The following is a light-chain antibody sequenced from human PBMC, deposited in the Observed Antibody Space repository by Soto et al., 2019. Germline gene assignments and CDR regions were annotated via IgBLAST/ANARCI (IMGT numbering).Light chain of an antibody. CDR1: QSVSYW. V-gene: IGKV1-5*01. CDR3: QHYNTYSKA. Sequence: DIQMTQSPSTLSTSVGARVTITCRATQSVSYWLAWYQQKPGKAPNLLNYDGSTLASGVPPRFSGGGFGTEFTLNISSLQPDDSAIYYCQHYNTYSKAFGPGTRVEIK. J-gene: IGKJ3*01. CDR2: DGS.